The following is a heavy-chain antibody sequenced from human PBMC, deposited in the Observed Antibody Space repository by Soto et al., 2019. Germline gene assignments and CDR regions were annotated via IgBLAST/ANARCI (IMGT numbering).Heavy chain of an antibody. Sequence: SSETLSLTCIVSGVSVTSYTWSWVRQPANKGLEWIGRVFSSVSATYNPSLKSRVSISMDMAENRISLKLDSVTAADAGVYFCARDGMTTGDTWGPGTLVTVSS. CDR2: VFSSVSA. CDR1: GVSVTSYT. D-gene: IGHD2-21*02. CDR3: ARDGMTTGDT. J-gene: IGHJ4*02. V-gene: IGHV4-4*07.